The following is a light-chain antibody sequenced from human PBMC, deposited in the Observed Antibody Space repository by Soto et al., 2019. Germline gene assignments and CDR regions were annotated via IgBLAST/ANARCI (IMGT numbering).Light chain of an antibody. Sequence: QSVLTQPPSVSGALGQRVTISCTGSNSNIGAGFDVHWYQQFPGTAPKLLIYRNNQRPSGVPDRFSGSKSGTSASLAITGLQAEDEADYYCQSFWVFGGGTKLTVL. J-gene: IGLJ2*01. V-gene: IGLV1-40*01. CDR3: QSFWV. CDR2: RNN. CDR1: NSNIGAGFD.